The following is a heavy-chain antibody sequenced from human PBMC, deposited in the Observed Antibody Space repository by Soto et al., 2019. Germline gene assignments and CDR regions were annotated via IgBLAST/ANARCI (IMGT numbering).Heavy chain of an antibody. CDR3: ATDPGMGSAGVYYYVRLPDI. CDR2: ISAYNGNT. D-gene: IGHD3-10*02. Sequence: QVQLVQSGAEVKKPGASVKVSCKASGYTFTSYGISWVRQAPGQGLEWMGWISAYNGNTNYAQKLQGRVTMTTDTSTSTAYMELRSLRSDDTTGYHCATDPGMGSAGVYYYVRLPDIWGQGTPLTVSS. J-gene: IGHJ3*02. V-gene: IGHV1-18*01. CDR1: GYTFTSYG.